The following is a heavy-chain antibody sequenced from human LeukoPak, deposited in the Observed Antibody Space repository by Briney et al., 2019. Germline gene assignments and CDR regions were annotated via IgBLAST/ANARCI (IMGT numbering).Heavy chain of an antibody. Sequence: SETLSLTCTVSGGSISSSGYYWGWIRQPPGKGLEWIGSIYYSGSTYYNPSLKSRVTISVDTSKNQFSLKLSSVTAADTAVYNCAGSTLTIFGVVPRYYFDYWGQGTLVTVSS. CDR1: GGSISSSGYY. D-gene: IGHD3-3*01. J-gene: IGHJ4*02. V-gene: IGHV4-39*07. CDR2: IYYSGST. CDR3: AGSTLTIFGVVPRYYFDY.